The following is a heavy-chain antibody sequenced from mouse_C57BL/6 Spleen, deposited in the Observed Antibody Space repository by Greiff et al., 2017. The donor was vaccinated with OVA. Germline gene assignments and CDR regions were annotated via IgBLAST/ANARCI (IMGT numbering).Heavy chain of an antibody. J-gene: IGHJ2*01. CDR1: GYTFTDYY. CDR2: INPYNGGT. D-gene: IGHD1-1*01. Sequence: VQLQQSGPVLVKPGASVKMSCKASGYTFTDYYMNWVKQSHGKSLEWIGVINPYNGGTSYNQKFKGKATLTVDKSSSTAYMELNSLTSEDSAVYYCARYDYGSEENLYYFDYWGQGTTLTVSS. V-gene: IGHV1-19*01. CDR3: ARYDYGSEENLYYFDY.